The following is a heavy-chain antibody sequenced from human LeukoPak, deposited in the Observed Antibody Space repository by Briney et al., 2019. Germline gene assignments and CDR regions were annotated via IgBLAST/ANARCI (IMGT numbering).Heavy chain of an antibody. CDR1: GFTFSSYY. Sequence: GGSLRLSCAASGFTFSSYYMSWVRQAPGKGLEWVANIKKDGSEKYYVDSVRGRFTISRDNAKTSLYLQMNSLRAEDTAVYYCARHLSGVTGYTYGRGIDYWGQGTLVTVSS. V-gene: IGHV3-7*01. CDR2: IKKDGSEK. D-gene: IGHD5-18*01. CDR3: ARHLSGVTGYTYGRGIDY. J-gene: IGHJ4*02.